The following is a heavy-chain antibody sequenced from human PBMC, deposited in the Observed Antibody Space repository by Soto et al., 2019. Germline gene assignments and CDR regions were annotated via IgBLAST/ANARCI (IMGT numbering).Heavy chain of an antibody. V-gene: IGHV3-30-3*01. CDR3: ARAGSHYSSSWFSGGKGVDV. J-gene: IGHJ6*02. CDR2: ISYDGSNK. CDR1: GFTFSSYA. D-gene: IGHD6-13*01. Sequence: GGSLRLSCAASGFTFSSYAMHWVRQAPGKGLEWVAVISYDGSNKYYADSVKGRFTISRDNSKNTLYLQMNSLRAEDTAVYYCARAGSHYSSSWFSGGKGVDVWGQGTTVTVSS.